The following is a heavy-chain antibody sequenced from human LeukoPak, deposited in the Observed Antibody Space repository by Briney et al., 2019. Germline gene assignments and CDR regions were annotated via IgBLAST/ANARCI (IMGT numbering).Heavy chain of an antibody. J-gene: IGHJ4*02. CDR2: ITGNGGRT. CDR1: GFTFSSYA. Sequence: GGSLRLSCSASGFTFSSYAMHWVRQAPGQGLEYVSTITGNGGRTYYADSVKGRFTISRDNSKNTLYLQMSGLRPEDTAVYYCVKVLRAYIADYWGQGTLVTVSS. D-gene: IGHD3-3*01. CDR3: VKVLRAYIADY. V-gene: IGHV3-64D*09.